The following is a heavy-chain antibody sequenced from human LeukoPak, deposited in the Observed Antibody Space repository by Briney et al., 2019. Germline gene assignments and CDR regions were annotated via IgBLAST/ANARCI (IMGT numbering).Heavy chain of an antibody. D-gene: IGHD4-17*01. V-gene: IGHV3-53*01. J-gene: IGHJ4*02. CDR3: AKGHMGSTVCDY. CDR2: IYSGGST. CDR1: GFTVSSNY. Sequence: GGSLRLSCAASGFTVSSNYMSWVRQAPGKGLEWVSVIYSGGSTYYADSVKGRFTISRDNSKNTLYLQMNSLRAEDTAVYYCAKGHMGSTVCDYWGQGTLVTVSS.